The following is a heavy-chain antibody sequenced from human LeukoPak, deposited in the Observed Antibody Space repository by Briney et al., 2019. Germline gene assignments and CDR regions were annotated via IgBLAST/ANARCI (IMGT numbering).Heavy chain of an antibody. D-gene: IGHD3-10*01. CDR1: GFTFSSYG. CDR2: IRSKANSYAT. Sequence: GGSLRLSCAASGFTFSSYGMHWVRQASGKGLEWVGRIRSKANSYATAYAASVKGRFTISRDDSKNTAYLQMNSLKTEDTAVYYCTRHNDYGSGSYSGYYYGMDVWGQGTTVTVSS. V-gene: IGHV3-73*01. CDR3: TRHNDYGSGSYSGYYYGMDV. J-gene: IGHJ6*02.